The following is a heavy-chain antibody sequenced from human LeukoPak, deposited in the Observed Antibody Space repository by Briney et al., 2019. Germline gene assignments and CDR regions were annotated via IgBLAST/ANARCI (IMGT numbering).Heavy chain of an antibody. CDR1: GYTFTTYT. CDR2: INTNTANP. J-gene: IGHJ4*02. Sequence: ASVKVSCKASGYTFTTYTTNWVRQAPGQGLEWMGWINTNTANPTYAQGFTGRFVFSLDTSVSTAYLQISSLKAEDTAVYYCATSDNWSNFDYWGQGTLVTVSS. V-gene: IGHV7-4-1*02. D-gene: IGHD1-20*01. CDR3: ATSDNWSNFDY.